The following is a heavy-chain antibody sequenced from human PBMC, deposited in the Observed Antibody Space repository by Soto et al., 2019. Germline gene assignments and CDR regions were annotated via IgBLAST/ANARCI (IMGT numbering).Heavy chain of an antibody. D-gene: IGHD5-12*01. CDR1: GGSINTFY. Sequence: SETLSLTCTVSGGSINTFYWSWVRQPAGKGLEWIGRIVSSGSTSFNPSLESRVAMSVDTSKNHFSLNLSSVTAADMAVYYCAREGSYSAYNFAHGIQLWSFDFWGQGXLVTVSS. CDR2: IVSSGST. J-gene: IGHJ4*02. V-gene: IGHV4-4*07. CDR3: AREGSYSAYNFAHGIQLWSFDF.